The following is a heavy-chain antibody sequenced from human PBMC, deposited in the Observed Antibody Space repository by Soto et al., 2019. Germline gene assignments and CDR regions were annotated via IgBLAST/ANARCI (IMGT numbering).Heavy chain of an antibody. J-gene: IGHJ6*02. CDR1: GLSFNIYW. V-gene: IGHV3-74*01. Sequence: EVQSVESGGGLVQPGGSLRLSCAASGLSFNIYWMHWVRQVPGKGLVWLARINSDGSHTIYVDSVKGRFTISRDNAKNTVFLQMDSLRDEDTGVYYCAGGMAGLDVWGQGTTMTVSS. CDR2: INSDGSHT. CDR3: AGGMAGLDV.